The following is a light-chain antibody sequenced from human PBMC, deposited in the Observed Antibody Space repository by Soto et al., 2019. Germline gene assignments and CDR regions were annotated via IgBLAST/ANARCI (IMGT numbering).Light chain of an antibody. V-gene: IGLV1-40*01. CDR2: ANR. CDR3: QSYDRSLRGAYV. J-gene: IGLJ1*01. CDR1: TSNIGAGYA. Sequence: LTPPPSVSGAPGQRVTISCTGSTSNIGAGYAVHWYQQLPGTAPKLLIYANRNRPSGVPDRFSGSKSGTSASLAITGLQAEDEADYYCQSYDRSLRGAYVFGTGTKVTVL.